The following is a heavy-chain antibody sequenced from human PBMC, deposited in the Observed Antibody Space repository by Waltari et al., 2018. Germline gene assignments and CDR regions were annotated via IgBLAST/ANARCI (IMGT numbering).Heavy chain of an antibody. D-gene: IGHD1-26*01. V-gene: IGHV3-74*01. CDR1: GFTFSNYW. Sequence: EVQLVESGGGLVQPGGSLRLSCAASGFTFSNYWMHWVRQIPGKGLMCVSRINSDGTNIVYADSVRGRFTISKDNAKNTLYLQMNSLSAEDTAVYYCARDVDWGVGALGYWGQGTPVTVS. CDR2: INSDGTNI. J-gene: IGHJ4*02. CDR3: ARDVDWGVGALGY.